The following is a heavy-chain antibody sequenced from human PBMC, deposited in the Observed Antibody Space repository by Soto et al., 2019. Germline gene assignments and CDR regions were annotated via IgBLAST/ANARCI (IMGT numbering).Heavy chain of an antibody. J-gene: IGHJ5*02. D-gene: IGHD3-9*01. V-gene: IGHV4-39*01. CDR1: GGSISSSSYY. CDR3: ARHTSYDILTGYYENWFDP. CDR2: IYYSGST. Sequence: TSETLSLTCTVSGGSISSSSYYWGWIRQPPGKGLEWIGSIYYSGSTYYNPSLKSRVTISVDTSKNQFSLKLSSVTAADTAVYYCARHTSYDILTGYYENWFDPWGQGTLVTVSS.